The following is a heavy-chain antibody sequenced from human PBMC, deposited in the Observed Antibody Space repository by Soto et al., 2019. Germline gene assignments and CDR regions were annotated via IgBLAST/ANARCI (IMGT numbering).Heavy chain of an antibody. D-gene: IGHD6-13*01. CDR2: ISWNSGSI. CDR3: AKDGGAAAGPYGMDV. CDR1: GFTFDDYA. Sequence: GGSLRLSCAASGFTFDDYAMHWVRQAPGKGLEWVSGISWNSGSIGYADSVKGRFTISRDNAKNSLYLQMNSLRAEDTALYYCAKDGGAAAGPYGMDVWGQGTTV. J-gene: IGHJ6*02. V-gene: IGHV3-9*01.